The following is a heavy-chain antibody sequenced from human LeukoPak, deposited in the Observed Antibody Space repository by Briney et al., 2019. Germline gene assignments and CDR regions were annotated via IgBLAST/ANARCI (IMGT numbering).Heavy chain of an antibody. J-gene: IGHJ5*02. CDR1: GYTFTSYD. CDR3: ARVRGYNSGWFDP. V-gene: IGHV1-8*01. Sequence: ASVKVSCKASGYTFTSYDINWVRQATGQGLEWMGWMNPNGGNTGYAQKFQGRVTMTRNTSISTAYMELSSLRSEDTAVYYCARVRGYNSGWFDPWDQGTLVTVSS. D-gene: IGHD5-24*01. CDR2: MNPNGGNT.